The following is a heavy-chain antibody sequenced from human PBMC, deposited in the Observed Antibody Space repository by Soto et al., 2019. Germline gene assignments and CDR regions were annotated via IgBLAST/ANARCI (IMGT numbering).Heavy chain of an antibody. J-gene: IGHJ4*02. V-gene: IGHV3-48*02. CDR3: ARQRYGDYVEDY. D-gene: IGHD4-17*01. CDR2: ISSSSDTI. CDR1: GFTFSSYS. Sequence: GGSLRLSCAASGFTFSSYSMNWVRQAPGKGLEWVSYISSSSDTIYYADSVKGRFTISRDNAMNSLYLQMNCLRDEDTAVYYCARQRYGDYVEDYWGQGTLVTVSS.